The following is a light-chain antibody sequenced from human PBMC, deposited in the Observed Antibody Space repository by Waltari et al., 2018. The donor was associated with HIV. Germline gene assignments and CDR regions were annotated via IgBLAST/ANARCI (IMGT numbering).Light chain of an antibody. V-gene: IGKV3-20*01. CDR1: QSVNSSN. CDR3: QQFGSSRFT. J-gene: IGKJ3*01. CDR2: GAS. Sequence: ELVLTQTPGTLSLSPGESATLSCRASQSVNSSNLAWYQQKPGKAPRLLIYGASNRATGIPDRFSGSASGTEFTLSINTVEPEDFVLYFCQQFGSSRFTFGPGTKVDF.